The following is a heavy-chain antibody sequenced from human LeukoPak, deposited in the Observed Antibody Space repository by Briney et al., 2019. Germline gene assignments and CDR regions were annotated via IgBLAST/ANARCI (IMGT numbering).Heavy chain of an antibody. CDR2: ISGSGGST. CDR1: GFTFSSYA. CDR3: AKLGYSYQYYFDY. D-gene: IGHD6-13*01. Sequence: GGSLRLSCAASGFTFSSYAMSWVRQAPGKELEWVSAISGSGGSTYYADSVKGRFTISRDNSKNTLYLQMNSLRAEDTAVYYCAKLGYSYQYYFDYWGQGTLVTVSS. V-gene: IGHV3-23*01. J-gene: IGHJ4*02.